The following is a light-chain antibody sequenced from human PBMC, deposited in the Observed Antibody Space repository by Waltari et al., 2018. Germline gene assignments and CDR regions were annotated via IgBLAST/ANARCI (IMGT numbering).Light chain of an antibody. Sequence: QSALTQPASLSGSPGQSITISCAGTKNDLRTYNFVSWFQQFPGQAPKLIVSEATKRPSGVSYRFSGSKSGNTASLTISGLQAEDEADYYCCSYAGGSRVIFGGGTKLTVL. CDR1: KNDLRTYNF. J-gene: IGLJ2*01. CDR3: CSYAGGSRVI. CDR2: EAT. V-gene: IGLV2-23*01.